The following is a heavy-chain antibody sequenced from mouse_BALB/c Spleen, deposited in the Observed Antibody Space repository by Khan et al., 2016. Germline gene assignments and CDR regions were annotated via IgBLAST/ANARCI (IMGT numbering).Heavy chain of an antibody. D-gene: IGHD2-1*01. CDR3: NTGYDNYGAMDA. V-gene: IGHV14-4*02. CDR1: GFNIKDYY. CDR2: IDPANGDT. Sequence: VQLKQSGAELVRSGASVKLSCTSSGFNIKDYYIHWVRQRPEQGLEWSGRIDPANGDTEYAPKFQGKATMTAHTSSNTAYLQLSSLASGDTAVSYCNTGYDNYGAMDAWGQGTTVTVSS. J-gene: IGHJ4*01.